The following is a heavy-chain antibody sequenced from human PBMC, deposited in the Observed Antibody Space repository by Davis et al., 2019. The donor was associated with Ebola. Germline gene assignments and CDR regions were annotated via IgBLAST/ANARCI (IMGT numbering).Heavy chain of an antibody. D-gene: IGHD2-15*01. CDR1: GYTFSSYG. Sequence: ASVKVSCKASGYTFSSYGLNWVRQAPGQGLEWMGWINGYNGNTNYAQKFPGRVTMTTDTSTSTAYMELRTLGSDDTAVYYCAREPEPLGGSCYSLGCYFDFWGQGTLVTVSS. V-gene: IGHV1-18*01. CDR3: AREPEPLGGSCYSLGCYFDF. CDR2: INGYNGNT. J-gene: IGHJ4*02.